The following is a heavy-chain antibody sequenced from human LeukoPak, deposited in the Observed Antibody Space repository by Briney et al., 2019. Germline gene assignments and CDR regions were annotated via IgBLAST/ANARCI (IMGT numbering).Heavy chain of an antibody. CDR1: GGSLSSSSYY. CDR3: ARAKGYSGYDYFDY. J-gene: IGHJ4*02. V-gene: IGHV4-39*01. Sequence: SETLSLTRTLSGGSLSSSSYYWGWIRQPPGKGLEWLGCIYYSGSTYYNPSLKSRATISVDTSKNQFSLKLSSVTAADTAVYYCARAKGYSGYDYFDYWGQGTLVTVSS. D-gene: IGHD5-12*01. CDR2: IYYSGST.